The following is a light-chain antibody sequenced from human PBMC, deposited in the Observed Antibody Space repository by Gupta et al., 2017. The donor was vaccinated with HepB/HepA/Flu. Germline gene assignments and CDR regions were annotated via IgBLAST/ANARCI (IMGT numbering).Light chain of an antibody. CDR3: QAWDSSTNV. Sequence: SYELTQPPSVSVSPGQTASITCSGDKLGDKYACWYQQKPGQSPVLVIYQDSKRPSGIPERFSGSNSGNTATLTIRGTQAMDEADYYCQAWDSSTNVFGGGTKLTVL. CDR2: QDS. J-gene: IGLJ2*01. CDR1: KLGDKY. V-gene: IGLV3-1*01.